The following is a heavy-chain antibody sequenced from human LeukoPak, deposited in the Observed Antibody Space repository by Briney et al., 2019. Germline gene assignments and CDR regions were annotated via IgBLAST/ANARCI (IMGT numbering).Heavy chain of an antibody. V-gene: IGHV3-30*02. Sequence: GGSLRLSCAASGFTFSSYGMHWVRQAPGKGLEWVAFIRYDGSNKYYADSVKGRFTISRDNSKNTLYLQMNSLRAEDTAVYYCAKGARTSYGSGMYCYYYYMDVWGKGTTVTISS. CDR3: AKGARTSYGSGMYCYYYYMDV. J-gene: IGHJ6*03. D-gene: IGHD3-10*01. CDR1: GFTFSSYG. CDR2: IRYDGSNK.